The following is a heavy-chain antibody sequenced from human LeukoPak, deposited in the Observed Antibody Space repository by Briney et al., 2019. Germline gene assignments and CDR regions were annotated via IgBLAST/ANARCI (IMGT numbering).Heavy chain of an antibody. CDR1: GFTFSSYA. V-gene: IGHV3-23*01. Sequence: GGSLRLSCAASGFTFSSYAMSWVRQAPGKGLEWVSAISGSGGSTYYADSVKGRFTISRDNSKNTLYLQMNSLRAEDTAVYYCAKDLDSYYYGSGSYYYYYYGMDVWGQGTTVTVSS. D-gene: IGHD3-10*01. CDR2: ISGSGGST. J-gene: IGHJ6*02. CDR3: AKDLDSYYYGSGSYYYYYYGMDV.